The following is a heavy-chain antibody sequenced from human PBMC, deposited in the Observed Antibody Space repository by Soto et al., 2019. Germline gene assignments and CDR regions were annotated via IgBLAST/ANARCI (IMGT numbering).Heavy chain of an antibody. CDR1: GDSVSSNSAA. CDR3: ARGGPTPPYSRRWPFAF. J-gene: IGHJ4*02. Sequence: PSQTLSLTCVISGDSVSSNSAAWNWIRQSPSRGLEWLGRTYYRSRWYNDYAVSVKGRITINPDTSKNQFSLQLNSVTPEDTAVYYCARGGPTPPYSRRWPFAFWGQGTLVPVSS. D-gene: IGHD6-13*01. CDR2: TYYRSRWYN. V-gene: IGHV6-1*01.